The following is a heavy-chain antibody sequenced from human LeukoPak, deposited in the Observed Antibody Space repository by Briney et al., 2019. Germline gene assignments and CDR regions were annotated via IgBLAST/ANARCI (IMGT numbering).Heavy chain of an antibody. V-gene: IGHV3-21*01. Sequence: GGSLRLSCAASGFTFSSYSMNWVRQAPGKGLEWVSSISSSSSYIYYADSVKGRFTISRDNGKNSLYLQMNSLRAEDTALYYCARDSGGPDSSGYRMDVQDDYWGQGTLVTVSS. CDR3: ARDSGGPDSSGYRMDVQDDY. CDR1: GFTFSSYS. J-gene: IGHJ4*02. CDR2: ISSSSSYI. D-gene: IGHD3-22*01.